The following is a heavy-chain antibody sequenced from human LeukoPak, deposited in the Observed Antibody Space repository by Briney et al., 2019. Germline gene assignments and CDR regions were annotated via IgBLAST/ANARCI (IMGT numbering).Heavy chain of an antibody. CDR1: GFTFSSYS. Sequence: PGGSLTLSCAASGFTFSSYSMNWVRQAPGKGLEWVSSISSSSSYIYYADSVKGRFTISRDNAKNSLYLQMNSLRAEDTAVYYCARDHGDYFDYGAQGPLVTVSS. CDR2: ISSSSSYI. V-gene: IGHV3-21*01. CDR3: ARDHGDYFDY. J-gene: IGHJ4*02. D-gene: IGHD4-17*01.